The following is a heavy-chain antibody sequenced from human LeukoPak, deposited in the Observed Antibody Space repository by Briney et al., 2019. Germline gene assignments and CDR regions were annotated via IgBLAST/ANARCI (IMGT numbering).Heavy chain of an antibody. V-gene: IGHV3-23*01. J-gene: IGHJ4*02. D-gene: IGHD3-22*01. CDR2: LTASGGST. CDR3: AKVDLAYYHDSSSFRVFDL. Sequence: GGSLRLSCAASGFTFRSHAMTWVRQAPGKGLEWVSLLTASGGSTFYADSLKGRFTISRDNSKNTLYLQMNNLRFGDTAIYYCAKVDLAYYHDSSSFRVFDLWGQGTLVTVSS. CDR1: GFTFRSHA.